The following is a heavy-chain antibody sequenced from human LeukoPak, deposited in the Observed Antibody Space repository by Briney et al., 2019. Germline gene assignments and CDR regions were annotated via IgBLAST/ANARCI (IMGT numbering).Heavy chain of an antibody. Sequence: SETLSLTCSVSGGSIRSTTYYWGWIRQPPGTGLEWIGSIYYSGNTYYSPSLMSRVTISVETSKNQFSLNLSSVTAADTAVYYCARAPHFFDTSGSRYYFDYWGQGALVTVSS. J-gene: IGHJ4*02. CDR2: IYYSGNT. V-gene: IGHV4-39*07. CDR3: ARAPHFFDTSGSRYYFDY. D-gene: IGHD3-22*01. CDR1: GGSIRSTTYY.